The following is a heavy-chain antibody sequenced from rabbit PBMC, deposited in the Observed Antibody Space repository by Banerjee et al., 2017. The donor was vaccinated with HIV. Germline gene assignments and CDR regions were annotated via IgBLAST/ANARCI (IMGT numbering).Heavy chain of an antibody. J-gene: IGHJ4*01. D-gene: IGHD6-1*01. V-gene: IGHV1S40*01. CDR1: GFSFSSNSW. CDR3: ARAGGDDYGYDVFKL. CDR2: IYAGSGGST. Sequence: QSLEESGGGLVQPGASLTLTCTASGFSFSSNSWICWVRQAPGKGLEWIACIYAGSGGSTYYASWAKGRFTISKTSSTTVTLQMTSLTAADTATHFCARAGGDDYGYDVFKLWGPGTLVTVS.